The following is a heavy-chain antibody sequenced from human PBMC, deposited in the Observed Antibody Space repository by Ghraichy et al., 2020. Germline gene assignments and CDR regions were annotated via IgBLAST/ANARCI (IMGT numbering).Heavy chain of an antibody. CDR2: IYTSGST. Sequence: TLSLTCTVSGGSISNNDYHWSWLRQPAGKGLEWIGRIYTSGSTNYKSSLKSRVTISVDTSKNQFSLELSSVTAADTAVYFCARNTRVLDDAFDIWGQGTMVTVSS. V-gene: IGHV4-61*02. J-gene: IGHJ3*02. CDR1: GGSISNNDYH. CDR3: ARNTRVLDDAFDI. D-gene: IGHD1-1*01.